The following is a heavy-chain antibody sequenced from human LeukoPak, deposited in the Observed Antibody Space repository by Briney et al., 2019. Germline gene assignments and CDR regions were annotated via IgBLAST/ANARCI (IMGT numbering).Heavy chain of an antibody. CDR2: IYYSGST. J-gene: IGHJ5*02. V-gene: IGHV4-59*12. CDR3: ARENRDDFWSGNNWFDP. CDR1: GGSISTYY. D-gene: IGHD3-3*01. Sequence: SETLSLTCTVSGGSISTYYWSWIRQPPGKGLEWIGCIYYSGSTNYNPSLKSRVTISVDTSKNQFSLKLSSVTAADTAVYYCARENRDDFWSGNNWFDPWGQGTLVTVSS.